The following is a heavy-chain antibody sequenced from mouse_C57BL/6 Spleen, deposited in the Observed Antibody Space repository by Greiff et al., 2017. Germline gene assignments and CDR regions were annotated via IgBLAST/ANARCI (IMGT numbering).Heavy chain of an antibody. CDR3: ARKRTNYEFDY. CDR1: GYTFTSYW. D-gene: IGHD2-4*01. CDR2: IDPSDSYT. J-gene: IGHJ3*01. V-gene: IGHV1-50*01. Sequence: QVQLQQPGAELVKPGASVKLSCNASGYTFTSYWMQWVKQRPGQGLEWIGEIDPSDSYTNYNQKFKGKATLTVDTSSSTAYMQLSSLTSEDSAVYYCARKRTNYEFDYWGQGTLVTVSA.